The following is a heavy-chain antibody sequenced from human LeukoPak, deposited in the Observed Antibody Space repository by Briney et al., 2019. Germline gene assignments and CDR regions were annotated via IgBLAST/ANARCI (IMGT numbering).Heavy chain of an antibody. V-gene: IGHV4-34*01. CDR3: ARDEQGRFDP. Sequence: PSETLSLTCAVYGGSFSGYYWSWIRQPPGKGLEWIGEINHSGSTNYNPSLKSRVTISVDTSKNQFSLKLSSVTAADTAVYYCARDEQGRFDPWGQGTLVTVSS. CDR2: INHSGST. J-gene: IGHJ5*02. CDR1: GGSFSGYY.